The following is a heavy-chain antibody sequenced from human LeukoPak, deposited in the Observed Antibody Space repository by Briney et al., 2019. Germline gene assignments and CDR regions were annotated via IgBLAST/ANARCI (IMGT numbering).Heavy chain of an antibody. CDR2: INHSGST. CDR1: GGSFSGYY. CDR3: ARDWDGYNWDADAFDI. Sequence: SGTLSLTCAVYGGSFSGYYWSWIRQPPGKGLEWIGEINHSGSTNYNPSLKSRVTISVDTSKNQFSLKLSSVTAADTAVYYCARDWDGYNWDADAFDIWGQGTMVTVSS. D-gene: IGHD5-24*01. V-gene: IGHV4-34*01. J-gene: IGHJ3*02.